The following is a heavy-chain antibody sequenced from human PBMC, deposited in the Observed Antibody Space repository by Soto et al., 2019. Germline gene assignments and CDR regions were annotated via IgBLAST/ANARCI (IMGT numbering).Heavy chain of an antibody. CDR1: GYNFSTHW. CDR3: ARHGDDWAMTLEFTSYYMDV. D-gene: IGHD3-16*01. Sequence: GESLKISCQGSGYNFSTHWIGWVRQMPGKGLEWMGIIYPADSDTRYSPSFQGQVTISADKSISTAYLQWSSLKASDTAMYYCARHGDDWAMTLEFTSYYMDVWGKGTTVTVSS. CDR2: IYPADSDT. J-gene: IGHJ6*03. V-gene: IGHV5-51*01.